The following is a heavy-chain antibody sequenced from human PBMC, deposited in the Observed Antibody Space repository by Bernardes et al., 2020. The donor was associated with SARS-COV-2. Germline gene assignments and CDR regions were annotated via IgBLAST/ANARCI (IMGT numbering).Heavy chain of an antibody. CDR1: GFTVSSNY. V-gene: IGHV3-53*01. J-gene: IGHJ3*02. Sequence: GGSLRLSCAASGFTVSSNYMSWVRQAPGKGLEWVSVIYSGGTTYYAASVKGRFTISRDNSKNTLYLQMNTLRAEDTAVYYCARVLSTVTTLWDAFDIWGQGTMVTVSS. CDR3: ARVLSTVTTLWDAFDI. D-gene: IGHD4-17*01. CDR2: IYSGGTT.